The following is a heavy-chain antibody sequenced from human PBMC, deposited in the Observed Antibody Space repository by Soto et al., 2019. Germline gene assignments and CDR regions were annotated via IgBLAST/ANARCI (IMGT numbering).Heavy chain of an antibody. CDR3: ARHYHGFDY. Sequence: EVQLVQSGTEVKKPGESLQISCKDSGYSFTDNWIAWVRQMPGKGLEWMGVIYSGDSQTKYSPSFQGQVTLSVDKSIKTAYLQWSSLKASDTAMYYCARHYHGFDYWGQGTLVTVSS. CDR2: IYSGDSQT. CDR1: GYSFTDNW. V-gene: IGHV5-51*01. D-gene: IGHD2-2*01. J-gene: IGHJ4*02.